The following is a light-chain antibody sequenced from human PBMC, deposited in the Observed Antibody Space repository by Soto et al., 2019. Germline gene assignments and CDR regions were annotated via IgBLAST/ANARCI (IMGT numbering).Light chain of an antibody. Sequence: DIRMTQSPSSLFASVGDSVTITCRASQGINNYLAWYQQKPGKVPVLLIYSASTLKPGIPSRFSGSGTGTDFTLTISSLQPEDFATYYCQQYDSYSRTFGQGTRWIS. CDR2: SAS. CDR1: QGINNY. J-gene: IGKJ1*01. CDR3: QQYDSYSRT. V-gene: IGKV1-27*01.